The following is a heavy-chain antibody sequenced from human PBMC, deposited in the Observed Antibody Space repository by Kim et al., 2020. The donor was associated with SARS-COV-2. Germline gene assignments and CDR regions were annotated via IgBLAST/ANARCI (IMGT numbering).Heavy chain of an antibody. V-gene: IGHV5-51*01. CDR3: ARQYYYGSGSYIGGGMDV. Sequence: GESLKISCKGSGYSFTSYWIGWVRQMPGKGLEWMGIIYPGDSDTRYSPSFQGQVTISADKSISTAYLQWSSLKASDTAMYYCARQYYYGSGSYIGGGMDVWGQGTTVTVSS. D-gene: IGHD3-10*01. J-gene: IGHJ6*02. CDR2: IYPGDSDT. CDR1: GYSFTSYW.